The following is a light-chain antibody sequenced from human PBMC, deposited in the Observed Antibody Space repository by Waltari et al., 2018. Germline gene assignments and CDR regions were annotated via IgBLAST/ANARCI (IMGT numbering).Light chain of an antibody. J-gene: IGKJ1*01. CDR1: QSVSSN. V-gene: IGKV3-15*01. CDR2: GAS. CDR3: QQYNNWPPGA. Sequence: EIVMTQSQATLSVSQGERATLSCRASQSVSSNLAWYQQKPGQAPRLLIHGASTRATGIPARFSGSGSGTEFTLTISSLQSEDFAVYYCQQYNNWPPGAFGQGTKVEIK.